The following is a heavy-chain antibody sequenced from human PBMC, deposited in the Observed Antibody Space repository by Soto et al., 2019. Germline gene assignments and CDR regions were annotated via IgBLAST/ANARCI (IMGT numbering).Heavy chain of an antibody. CDR1: GFTVSDKY. V-gene: IGHV3-53*01. Sequence: GGSLRLSCAASGFTVSDKYMAWVRQAPGKGLQWVSAINGGVDTYYVDSVKGRFTVSGDNSRNTLFLQMNSLRAEDTAVYYCASRPRLPTITTVSWPLDYWGQGTLVTVSS. J-gene: IGHJ4*02. D-gene: IGHD4-4*01. CDR3: ASRPRLPTITTVSWPLDY. CDR2: INGGVDT.